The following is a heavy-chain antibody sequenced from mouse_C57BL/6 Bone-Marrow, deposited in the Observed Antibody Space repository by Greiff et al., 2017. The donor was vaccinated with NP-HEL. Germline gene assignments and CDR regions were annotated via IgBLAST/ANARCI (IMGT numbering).Heavy chain of an antibody. CDR3: AGYYGSSFYWYFDV. CDR1: GYTFTSYG. D-gene: IGHD1-1*01. V-gene: IGHV1-81*01. J-gene: IGHJ1*03. CDR2: IYPRSGNT. Sequence: QVQLQQSGAELARPGASVKLSCKASGYTFTSYGISWVKQRTGQGLEWIGEIYPRSGNTYYNEKVKGKATLTADKSSSTAYMELRSLTSEDSAVYFCAGYYGSSFYWYFDVWGTGTTVTVSS.